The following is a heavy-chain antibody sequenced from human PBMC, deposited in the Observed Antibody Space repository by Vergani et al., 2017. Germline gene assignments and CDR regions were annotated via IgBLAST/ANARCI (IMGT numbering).Heavy chain of an antibody. CDR2: IIPIFGTA. CDR1: VGTFSSYA. J-gene: IGHJ4*02. V-gene: IGHV1-69*01. Sequence: QVQLVQSGAEVKKPGSSVKVSCKASVGTFSSYAISWVRQAPGQGLEWLGGIIPIFGTATYAQKFQGRVTITADESTSTAYMELSSLRSEDTAVYYCARAAVHLAMGNYFDYWGQGTLVTVSS. CDR3: ARAAVHLAMGNYFDY. D-gene: IGHD3-16*01.